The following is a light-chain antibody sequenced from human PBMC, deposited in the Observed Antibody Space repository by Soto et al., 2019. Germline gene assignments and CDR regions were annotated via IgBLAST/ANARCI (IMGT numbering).Light chain of an antibody. CDR3: QQYNSYPA. J-gene: IGKJ1*01. CDR2: DAS. V-gene: IGKV1-5*01. CDR1: QSISSW. Sequence: EIQMTQSPSTLSASVGDRVTITCRASQSISSWLAWYQQKPGKAPKLLIYDASSLESGVPSRFSGSGSGTEFTLTISSLQPDDFATYYCQQYNSYPAFGQGTKVEI.